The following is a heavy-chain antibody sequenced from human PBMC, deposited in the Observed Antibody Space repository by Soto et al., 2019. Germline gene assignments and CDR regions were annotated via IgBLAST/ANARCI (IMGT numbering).Heavy chain of an antibody. CDR1: GFTFSSYG. J-gene: IGHJ6*02. D-gene: IGHD2-2*01. CDR2: IWYDGSNK. Sequence: SGGSLRLSCAASGFTFSSYGMHWVRQAPGKGLEWVAVIWYDGSNKYYADSVKGRFTISRDNSKNTLYLQMNSLRAEDTAVYYCARDDIVVVPAANLLYYYYYGMDVWGQGTTVTVSS. V-gene: IGHV3-33*01. CDR3: ARDDIVVVPAANLLYYYYYGMDV.